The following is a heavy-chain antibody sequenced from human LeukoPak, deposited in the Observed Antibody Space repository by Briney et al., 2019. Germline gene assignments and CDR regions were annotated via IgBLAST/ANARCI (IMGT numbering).Heavy chain of an antibody. CDR2: IFGSGGSP. J-gene: IGHJ4*02. CDR1: GFTLGSFG. CDR3: GKTTAGYSSGQKPAWPVDY. V-gene: IGHV3-23*01. D-gene: IGHD5-18*01. Sequence: GGSLSLSCEASGFTLGSFGMYWVRQAPGKGLDWIAGIFGSGGSPHYADSVKGRFTISRDNSKNTVYLQINSLRAEDTAVYYCGKTTAGYSSGQKPAWPVDYWGQGTLVTVSS.